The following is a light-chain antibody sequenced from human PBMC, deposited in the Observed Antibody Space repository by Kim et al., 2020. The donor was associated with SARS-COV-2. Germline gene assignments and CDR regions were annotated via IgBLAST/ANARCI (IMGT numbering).Light chain of an antibody. Sequence: DIQMTQSPSSLSASVGDGVTITCRASQSISIYLNWYQHKPGKAPKLLIYAASSLHSGVPSRFSGSGSGTDFTLTISSLQPEDFASYYCQQSYSIPWTFGQGTKVDIK. CDR2: AAS. CDR3: QQSYSIPWT. J-gene: IGKJ1*01. V-gene: IGKV1-39*01. CDR1: QSISIY.